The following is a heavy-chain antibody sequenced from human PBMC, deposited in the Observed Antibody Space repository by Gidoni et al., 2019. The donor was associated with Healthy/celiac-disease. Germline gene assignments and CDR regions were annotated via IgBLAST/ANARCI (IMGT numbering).Heavy chain of an antibody. CDR2: IYPGDSDT. Sequence: EVQLVQSGAEVKKPGESLKISCKGSGYSFTSYWIGWVRQMPGKGLEWMGIIYPGDSDTRYSPSFQGQVTISADKSISTAYLQWSSLKASDTAMYYCARHGGRDKAYGVLYYYYYMDVWGKGTTVTVSS. D-gene: IGHD4-17*01. CDR3: ARHGGRDKAYGVLYYYYYMDV. V-gene: IGHV5-51*01. CDR1: GYSFTSYW. J-gene: IGHJ6*03.